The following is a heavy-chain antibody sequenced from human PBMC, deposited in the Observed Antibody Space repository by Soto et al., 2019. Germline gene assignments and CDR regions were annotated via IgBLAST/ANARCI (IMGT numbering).Heavy chain of an antibody. Sequence: AGSGFPVSINNLSCVRHAPGKGLEWVSYISSSSITIYYADAVTGRFTISEDTAKNSLYLQMNSLRDEDTAVYYCARDRNIITMVRGVIVAKDYGMDVWGQGTTVTVSS. CDR2: ISSSSITI. CDR1: GFPVSINN. D-gene: IGHD3-10*01. J-gene: IGHJ6*02. CDR3: ARDRNIITMVRGVIVAKDYGMDV. V-gene: IGHV3-48*02.